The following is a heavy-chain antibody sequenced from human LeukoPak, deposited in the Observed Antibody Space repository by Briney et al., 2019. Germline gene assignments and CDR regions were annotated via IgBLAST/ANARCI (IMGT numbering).Heavy chain of an antibody. CDR1: GASITNSNYY. J-gene: IGHJ4*02. D-gene: IGHD1-26*01. V-gene: IGHV4-39*07. CDR2: IYFTGST. Sequence: PSETLSLTCTVSGASITNSNYYWGWIRQSPGKGLEWIGGIYFTGSTYFYNPSLKSRVTISVDTSKNQFSLKLSSVTAADTAVYYCTRVGVGATNPLRWGQGTLVTVSS. CDR3: TRVGVGATNPLR.